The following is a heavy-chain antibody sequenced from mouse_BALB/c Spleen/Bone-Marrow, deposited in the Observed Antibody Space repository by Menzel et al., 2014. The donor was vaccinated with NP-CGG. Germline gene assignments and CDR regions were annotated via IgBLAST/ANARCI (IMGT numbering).Heavy chain of an antibody. Sequence: EVQGVESGGGLVKPGGSLKLSCAASGFTFSSYTMSWVRQTPEKRLEWVATITSGGGYTYYPDSVKGRFTISRDNARSTLYLQMGSLKSEDTAMYYCARDGNLAMDYWGQGTSVTVSS. D-gene: IGHD2-1*01. CDR1: GFTFSSYT. J-gene: IGHJ4*01. CDR3: ARDGNLAMDY. V-gene: IGHV5-6-4*01. CDR2: ITSGGGYT.